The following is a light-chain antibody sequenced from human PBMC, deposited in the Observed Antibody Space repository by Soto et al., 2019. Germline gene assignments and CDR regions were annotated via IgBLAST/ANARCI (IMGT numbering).Light chain of an antibody. J-gene: IGLJ1*01. CDR3: GADHGSGSNFVYV. Sequence: QPVLTQPPSASASPGASVTLTCTLSSGYSNYKVDWYQQRPGKGPRFVMRVGTGGIVGSKGDGIPDRFSVLGSGLNRYLTIKNIQEEDESDYHGGADHGSGSNFVYVFGTGTKLTVL. V-gene: IGLV9-49*01. CDR2: VGTGGIVG. CDR1: SGYSNYK.